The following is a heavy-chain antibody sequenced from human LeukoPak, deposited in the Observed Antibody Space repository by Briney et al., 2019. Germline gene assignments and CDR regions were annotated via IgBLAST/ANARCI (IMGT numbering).Heavy chain of an antibody. D-gene: IGHD1-1*01. CDR2: IGHSGST. Sequence: SETLSLTCAVYGASFHNYYWTWIRQPPGKRLEWLGEIGHSGSTNYNPSLKSRVTISVDTSKNQFSLKQSSVTAAGTAVYYCAREERLGPRRHFDYWGQGTLVTVSS. J-gene: IGHJ4*02. CDR1: GASFHNYY. CDR3: AREERLGPRRHFDY. V-gene: IGHV4-34*01.